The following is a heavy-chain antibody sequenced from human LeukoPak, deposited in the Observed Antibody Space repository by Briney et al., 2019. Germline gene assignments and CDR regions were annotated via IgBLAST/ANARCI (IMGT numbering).Heavy chain of an antibody. CDR2: IYYSGST. J-gene: IGHJ5*01. CDR3: ARDSITMVRGANLGFDS. Sequence: SETLSLTCTVSGGSISSYYWSWIRQPPGKGLEWIGYIYYSGSTNYNPSLKSRVTISVDTSKNQFSLKLSSVTAADTAVYYCARDSITMVRGANLGFDSWGQGTLVTVSS. V-gene: IGHV4-59*01. CDR1: GGSISSYY. D-gene: IGHD3-10*01.